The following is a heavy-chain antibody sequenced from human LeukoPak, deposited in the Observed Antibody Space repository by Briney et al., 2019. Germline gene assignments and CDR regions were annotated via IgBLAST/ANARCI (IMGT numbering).Heavy chain of an antibody. Sequence: ASVKVSCTTSGYPFFAYYIHWVRQAPGQGLEWMGWINPNSGATNSAQNFQGRVTMTRDTSISTVYMEVSSLKSDDTAMYYCARVDEGLDHWGQGTLVTVSS. CDR3: ARVDEGLDH. CDR2: INPNSGAT. CDR1: GYPFFAYY. V-gene: IGHV1-2*02. J-gene: IGHJ4*02.